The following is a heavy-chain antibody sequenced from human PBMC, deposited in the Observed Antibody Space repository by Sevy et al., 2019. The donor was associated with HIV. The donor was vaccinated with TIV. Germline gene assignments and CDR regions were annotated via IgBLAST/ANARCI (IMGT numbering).Heavy chain of an antibody. CDR3: ARVPGYYDGSGSYYYYYFGIDV. CDR1: GGSISSGGYY. Sequence: SETLSLTCTVSGGSISSGGYYWSWIRQHPGKGLEWIGYIYYSGSTYYNPSLKSRVTISVDTSKNQFALKLSSLTAAVTAVYYCARVPGYYDGSGSYYYYYFGIDVWGQGTTVTVSS. V-gene: IGHV4-31*03. CDR2: IYYSGST. D-gene: IGHD3-10*01. J-gene: IGHJ6*02.